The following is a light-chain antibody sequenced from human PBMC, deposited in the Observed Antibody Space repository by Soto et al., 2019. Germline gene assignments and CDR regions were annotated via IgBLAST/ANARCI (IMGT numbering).Light chain of an antibody. Sequence: QSALTQPASVSGSPGQSITISCTGTSSDVGGYNYVSWYQQHPGKAPKLMIYDVSNRPSGVSYRFSGSKFGNTASLTISGLQAEYEADYYCSSYRSSSTLYVFGTGTKLTVL. CDR1: SSDVGGYNY. V-gene: IGLV2-14*01. CDR2: DVS. J-gene: IGLJ1*01. CDR3: SSYRSSSTLYV.